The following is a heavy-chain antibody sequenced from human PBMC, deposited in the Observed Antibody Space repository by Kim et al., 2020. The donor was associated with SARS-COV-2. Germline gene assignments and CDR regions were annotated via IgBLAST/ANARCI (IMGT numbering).Heavy chain of an antibody. CDR3: AKNVHITSVTFLWYFDL. V-gene: IGHV3-23*01. Sequence: GGSLRLSCAASRFTFSSSAMTWVRQAPGKGLEWVSSIFGSGHGTYYADSVKGRFIISRDNAKNTLYLQMNNLRADDTAVYYCAKNVHITSVTFLWYFDLWGRGPSVIVSS. CDR2: IFGSGHGT. J-gene: IGHJ2*01. D-gene: IGHD2-2*01. CDR1: RFTFSSSA.